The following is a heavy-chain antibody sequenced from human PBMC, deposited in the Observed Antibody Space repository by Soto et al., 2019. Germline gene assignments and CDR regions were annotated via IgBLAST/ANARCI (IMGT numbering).Heavy chain of an antibody. CDR3: ASSDTQLYYYDSSALGMDV. CDR2: IYYSGST. Sequence: PSETLSLTCTVSGGSISSSSYYWGWIRQPPGKGLEWIGSIYYSGSTYYNPSLKSRVTISVDTSKNQFSLKLSSVTAADTAVYYCASSDTQLYYYDSSALGMDVWGQGTTVTVSS. CDR1: GGSISSSSYY. V-gene: IGHV4-39*01. J-gene: IGHJ6*02. D-gene: IGHD3-22*01.